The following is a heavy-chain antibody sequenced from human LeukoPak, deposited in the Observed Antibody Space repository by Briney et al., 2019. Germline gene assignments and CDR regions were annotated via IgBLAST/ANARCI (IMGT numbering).Heavy chain of an antibody. J-gene: IGHJ4*02. CDR1: GFTFDDNT. Sequence: PGGSLRLSCAASGFTFDDNTMHWVRKTPGRGLEWVSFITWKSHRTHYADSVRGRFTVSRDNSKDSMHLEMNSLKTEDTGLYHCASEVGYRSLGYLGQGTLVTVSS. D-gene: IGHD3-3*01. CDR2: ITWKSHRT. V-gene: IGHV3-43*01. CDR3: ASEVGYRSLGY.